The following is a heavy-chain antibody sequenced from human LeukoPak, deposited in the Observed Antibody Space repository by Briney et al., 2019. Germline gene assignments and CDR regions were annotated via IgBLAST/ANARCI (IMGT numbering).Heavy chain of an antibody. Sequence: KAGGSLRLSCAASGFTFSSYGMHWVRQAPGKGLEWVAVISYDGSNKYYADSVKGRFTISRDNSKNTLYLQMNSLRAEDTAVYYCAKELNYYFDYWGQGTLVTVSS. V-gene: IGHV3-30*18. J-gene: IGHJ4*02. CDR3: AKELNYYFDY. CDR2: ISYDGSNK. CDR1: GFTFSSYG. D-gene: IGHD1-1*01.